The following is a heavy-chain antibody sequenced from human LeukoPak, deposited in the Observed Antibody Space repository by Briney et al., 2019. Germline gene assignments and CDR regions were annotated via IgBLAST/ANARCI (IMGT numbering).Heavy chain of an antibody. CDR2: MNPNSGNT. Sequence: EASVKVSCKASGYTFTSYDINWVGQAPGQGLEWMGWMNPNSGNTGYAQKFQGRVTMTRNTSISTAYMELSSLRSEDTAVYYCARGGGDYDFWSGYYYFDYWGQGTLVTVSS. D-gene: IGHD3-3*01. CDR3: ARGGGDYDFWSGYYYFDY. J-gene: IGHJ4*02. V-gene: IGHV1-8*01. CDR1: GYTFTSYD.